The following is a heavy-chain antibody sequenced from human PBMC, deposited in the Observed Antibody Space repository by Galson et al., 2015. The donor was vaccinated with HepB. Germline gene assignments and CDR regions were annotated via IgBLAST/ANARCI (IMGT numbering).Heavy chain of an antibody. D-gene: IGHD6-19*01. J-gene: IGHJ5*02. Sequence: CAISGDSVSSNSAAWNWIRQSPSRGLEWLGRTYYRSKWYNDYAVSVKSRITINPDTSKNQFSLQLNSVTPEDTAVYYCARGGSSGWYVRYQGWFDPWGQGTLVTVSS. CDR3: ARGGSSGWYVRYQGWFDP. CDR2: TYYRSKWYN. V-gene: IGHV6-1*01. CDR1: GDSVSSNSAA.